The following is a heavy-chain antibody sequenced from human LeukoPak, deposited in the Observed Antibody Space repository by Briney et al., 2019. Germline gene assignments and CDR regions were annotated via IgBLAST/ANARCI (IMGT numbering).Heavy chain of an antibody. CDR2: ISGSGDNT. Sequence: GGSLRLSCAASGLTFSSCAMTWVRQAPGKGLEWVSAISGSGDNTYYADSVKGRFTISRDNSKTTLNLQMNSLRAEYTAGYYFAKGMWLAVSGLHYWGQGTLVTVSS. CDR3: AKGMWLAVSGLHY. D-gene: IGHD6-19*01. J-gene: IGHJ4*02. V-gene: IGHV3-23*01. CDR1: GLTFSSCA.